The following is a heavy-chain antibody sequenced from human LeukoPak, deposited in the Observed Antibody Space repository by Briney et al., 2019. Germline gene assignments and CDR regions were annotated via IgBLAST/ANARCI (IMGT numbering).Heavy chain of an antibody. CDR3: VREGNELLSKNFDY. Sequence: RASVKVSCKASGFTFTVYYIHWVRQAPGQGLEWMGYINPHSGVTNSPQKFQGRVTMTTDTSISAAYMELSSLISDDTAMYYCVREGNELLSKNFDYWGQGTLVTVSS. D-gene: IGHD2-21*02. J-gene: IGHJ4*02. CDR2: INPHSGVT. CDR1: GFTFTVYY. V-gene: IGHV1-2*02.